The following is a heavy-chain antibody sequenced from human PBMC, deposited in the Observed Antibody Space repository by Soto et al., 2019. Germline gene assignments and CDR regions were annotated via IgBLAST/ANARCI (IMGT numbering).Heavy chain of an antibody. CDR3: ARDKGSTSSPWFDP. D-gene: IGHD2-2*01. CDR2: IYYSGCT. CDR1: GGSISSYY. Sequence: SSETLSLTCTVSGGSISSYYWSWIRQPPGKGLEWIGYIYYSGCTNYNPSLKSRVTISVDTSKNQFSLKLSSVTAADTAVYYRARDKGSTSSPWFDPWRQGTLVPVSS. J-gene: IGHJ5*02. V-gene: IGHV4-59*01.